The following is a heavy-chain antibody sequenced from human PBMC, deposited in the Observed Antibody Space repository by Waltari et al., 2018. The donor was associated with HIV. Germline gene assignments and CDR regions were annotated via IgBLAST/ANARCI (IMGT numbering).Heavy chain of an antibody. CDR3: AKIRHPGRGYRGYGLDS. CDR2: MSHDGTEK. J-gene: IGHJ4*02. CDR1: GFNFNLHS. V-gene: IGHV3-30*18. D-gene: IGHD5-12*01. Sequence: VESGGGVVQPGGSLRLSCGASGFNFNLHSMHWVRQAPGKGLEWVAFMSHDGTEKFYSDSVTGRFIISRDNSKKTLYLQMNSLRVEDTGMYFCAKIRHPGRGYRGYGLDSWGQGIL.